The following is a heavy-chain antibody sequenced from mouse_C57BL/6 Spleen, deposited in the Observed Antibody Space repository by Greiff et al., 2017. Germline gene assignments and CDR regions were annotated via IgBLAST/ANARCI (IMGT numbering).Heavy chain of an antibody. CDR2: IYPGDGDT. CDR1: GYAFSSYW. D-gene: IGHD2-3*01. V-gene: IGHV1-80*01. Sequence: QVQLQQSGAELVKPGASVKISCKASGYAFSSYWMNWVKQRPGKGLEWIGQIYPGDGDTNYNGKFKGKATLTADKSSSTAYMQLSSLTSEDSAVYFCARGGPYDGCYGGYFDVWGTGTTVTVSS. J-gene: IGHJ1*03. CDR3: ARGGPYDGCYGGYFDV.